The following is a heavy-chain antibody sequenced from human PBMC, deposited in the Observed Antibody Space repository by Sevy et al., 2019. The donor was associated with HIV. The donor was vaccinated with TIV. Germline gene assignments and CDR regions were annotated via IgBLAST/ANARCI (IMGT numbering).Heavy chain of an antibody. CDR1: GYSFTSYW. CDR3: ARLLSPRYFDWLAFDY. CDR2: IYPGDSDT. J-gene: IGHJ4*02. V-gene: IGHV5-51*01. Sequence: GESLKISCKGSGYSFTSYWIGWVRQMPGKGLEWMGIIYPGDSDTRYSPVFQGQVTISADKSISTAYLQWSSLKASDTARYYCARLLSPRYFDWLAFDYWGQGTLVTVSS. D-gene: IGHD3-9*01.